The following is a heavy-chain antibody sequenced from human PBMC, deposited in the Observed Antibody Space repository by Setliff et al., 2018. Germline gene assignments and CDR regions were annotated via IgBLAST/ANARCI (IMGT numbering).Heavy chain of an antibody. J-gene: IGHJ4*02. V-gene: IGHV4-31*03. CDR1: DGSIRSGDY. CDR3: ARAKDGYDFDYFDY. CDR2: IHHTGTT. Sequence: SETLSLTCTVSDGSIRSGDYWGWIRQHPGKGLEWIGYIHHTGTTFYNPSLRSRVTISVDTSKNQFSLKLTSLTAADTGVYYCARAKDGYDFDYFDYWGQGTPVTVSS. D-gene: IGHD5-12*01.